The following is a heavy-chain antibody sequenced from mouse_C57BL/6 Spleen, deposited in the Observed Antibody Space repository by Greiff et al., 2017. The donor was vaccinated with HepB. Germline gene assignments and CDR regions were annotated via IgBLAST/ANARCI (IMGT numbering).Heavy chain of an antibody. CDR2: IYPGDGDT. CDR3: ARSRDYSNYYYAMDY. J-gene: IGHJ4*01. CDR1: GYAFSSYW. D-gene: IGHD2-5*01. Sequence: VQLQQSGAELVKPGASVKISCKASGYAFSSYWMNWVKQRPGKGLEWIGQIYPGDGDTNYNGKFKGKATLTADKSSSTAYMQLSSLTSEDSAVYFCARSRDYSNYYYAMDYWGQGTSVTVSS. V-gene: IGHV1-80*01.